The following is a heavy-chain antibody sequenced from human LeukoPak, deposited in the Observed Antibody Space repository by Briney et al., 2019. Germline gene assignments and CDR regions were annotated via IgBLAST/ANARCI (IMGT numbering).Heavy chain of an antibody. CDR1: GYTFTSYY. Sequence: ASVKVSCKASGYTFTSYYMHWVRQAPGQGLEWMGIINPSGGSTSYAQKFQGRVTMTRDTSTSTVYMELSSLRSEDTAVCYCATRVRGVIAAGNYYYYYMDVWGKGTTVTVSS. D-gene: IGHD3-10*01. CDR3: ATRVRGVIAAGNYYYYYMDV. CDR2: INPSGGST. J-gene: IGHJ6*03. V-gene: IGHV1-46*03.